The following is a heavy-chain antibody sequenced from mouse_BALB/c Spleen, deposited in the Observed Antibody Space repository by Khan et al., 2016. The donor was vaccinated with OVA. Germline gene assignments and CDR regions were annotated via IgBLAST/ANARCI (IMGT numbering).Heavy chain of an antibody. V-gene: IGHV5-15*02. Sequence: RGGSGGALWRLGGPRKSSGEASGFLSRDSGRAGVRQAPGKGPEGEASVGSLEYNFNHQDTVTGRFTISRENAKNTLYLEMSSLRSEDTAMYYCARGGKGGFAYWGQGTLVTVSA. CDR3: ARGGKGGFAY. CDR1: GFLSRDSG. J-gene: IGHJ3*01. CDR2: VGSLEYNF.